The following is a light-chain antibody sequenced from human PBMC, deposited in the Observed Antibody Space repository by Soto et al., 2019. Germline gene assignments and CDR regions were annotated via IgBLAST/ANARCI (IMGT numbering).Light chain of an antibody. CDR2: DAS. CDR3: QQDGSSPLT. CDR1: QIVSSSY. J-gene: IGKJ1*01. V-gene: IGKV3-20*01. Sequence: EIVLTQSPGTLSLSPGERATLSCRASQIVSSSYLGWYQQKPGQAPRLLIHDASSRATGIPDRFSGSGSGTDFTLTISRLEPEDFAVYYCQQDGSSPLTFGQGTKVEI.